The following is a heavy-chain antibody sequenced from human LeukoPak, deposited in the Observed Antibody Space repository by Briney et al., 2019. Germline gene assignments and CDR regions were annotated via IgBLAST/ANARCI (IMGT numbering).Heavy chain of an antibody. V-gene: IGHV4-39*01. CDR3: ARQVVAVAGTGYFDY. CDR1: GFSVSSNY. D-gene: IGHD6-19*01. Sequence: GSLRLSCAASGFSVSSNYMSWVRQAPGKGLEWIGSIYYSGSTYYNASLKSRGTISVDTSKNQFSLKLNSVTAADTAVYFCARQVVAVAGTGYFDYWGQGTLVTVSS. J-gene: IGHJ4*02. CDR2: IYYSGST.